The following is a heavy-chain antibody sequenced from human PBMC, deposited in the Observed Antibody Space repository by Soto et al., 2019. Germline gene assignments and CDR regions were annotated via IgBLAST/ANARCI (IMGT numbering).Heavy chain of an antibody. CDR1: GDTFNSYS. CDR2: IIPILGIV. D-gene: IGHD2-2*01. Sequence: QVQLVQSGAEVKKPGSSVKVSCKTSGDTFNSYSITWVRQAPGRGLEWMGRIIPILGIVNYAQNFQGRVTITADKFTNTAYMELSTMRSEDTAVYYCATEYCSRTSSYALKDYFHDYMDFWGKGTTVTVSS. V-gene: IGHV1-69*08. J-gene: IGHJ6*03. CDR3: ATEYCSRTSSYALKDYFHDYMDF.